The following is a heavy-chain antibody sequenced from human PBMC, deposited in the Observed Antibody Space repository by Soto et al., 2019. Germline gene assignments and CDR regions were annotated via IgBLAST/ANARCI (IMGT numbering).Heavy chain of an antibody. CDR1: GGTFSSYA. CDR3: ARDRGNYYGSGSYYNPLYYYYYYGMDV. V-gene: IGHV1-69*05. Sequence: SVKVSCKASGGTFSSYAISWVRQAPGQGLEWMGGIIPIFGTANYAQKFQGRVTMTTDTSTSTAYMELRSLRSDDTAVYYCARDRGNYYGSGSYYNPLYYYYYYGMDVWGQGTTVTVSS. J-gene: IGHJ6*02. CDR2: IIPIFGTA. D-gene: IGHD3-10*01.